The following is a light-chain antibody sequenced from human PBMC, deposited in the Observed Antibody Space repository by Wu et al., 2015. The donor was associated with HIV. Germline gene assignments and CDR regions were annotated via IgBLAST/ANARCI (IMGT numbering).Light chain of an antibody. CDR1: QSVSTY. CDR2: DAS. Sequence: EIVLTQSPATLSLSPGERATLSCRASQSVSTYIAWYQQKPGQAPKLLIYDASNRATGIPARFSGSGSGTDFTLTISSLEPEDFGVYYCQQRGNLPPAITFGPGTTVDIK. CDR3: QQRGNLPPAIT. J-gene: IGKJ3*01. V-gene: IGKV3-11*01.